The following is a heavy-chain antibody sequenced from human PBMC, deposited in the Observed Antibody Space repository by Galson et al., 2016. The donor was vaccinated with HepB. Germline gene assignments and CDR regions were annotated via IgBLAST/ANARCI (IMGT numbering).Heavy chain of an antibody. V-gene: IGHV1-18*01. CDR2: INAYNGYT. J-gene: IGHJ6*02. Sequence: SVKVSCKASGNTFTRNGISWVRQAPGQGLEWMGWINAYNGYTNYAQKFQGRVTMTTDTSTSTAYMELRSLRSDDTAVYYCARDYELRYADWLTSGYYHGMDVWGQGTTVTVSS. CDR3: ARDYELRYADWLTSGYYHGMDV. D-gene: IGHD3-9*01. CDR1: GNTFTRNG.